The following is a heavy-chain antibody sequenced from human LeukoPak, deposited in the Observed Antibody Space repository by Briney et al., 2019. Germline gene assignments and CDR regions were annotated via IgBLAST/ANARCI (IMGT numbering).Heavy chain of an antibody. CDR2: ISGSGGST. V-gene: IGHV3-23*01. CDR1: GFTFSSYA. Sequence: GGSLRLSCAASGFTFSSYAMSWVRQAPGKGLEWVSAISGSGGSTYYADSVKGRFTISRDNSKNTLYLQMNSLRAEDTAVYYCAKGRRAYCGGDCYLRSYYFDYWGQGTLVTVSS. J-gene: IGHJ4*02. CDR3: AKGRRAYCGGDCYLRSYYFDY. D-gene: IGHD2-21*01.